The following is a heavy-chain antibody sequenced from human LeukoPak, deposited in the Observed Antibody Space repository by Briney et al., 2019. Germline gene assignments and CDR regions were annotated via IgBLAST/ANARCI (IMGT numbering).Heavy chain of an antibody. CDR2: IYYSGST. CDR3: ARRANHDYGDYAYFDY. CDR1: GGSISSYY. V-gene: IGHV4-59*01. Sequence: SETLSLTCTVSGGSISSYYWSWIRQPPGKGLEWIGYIYYSGSTNYNPTLKSRVTISVDTSKNQFSLKVSSVTAADTAVYYCARRANHDYGDYAYFDYWGQGTLVTVSS. J-gene: IGHJ4*02. D-gene: IGHD4-17*01.